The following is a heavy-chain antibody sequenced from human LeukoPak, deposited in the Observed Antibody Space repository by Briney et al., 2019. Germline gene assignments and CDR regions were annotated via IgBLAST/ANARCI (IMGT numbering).Heavy chain of an antibody. CDR1: GYTLTELS. V-gene: IGHV1-24*01. J-gene: IGHJ1*01. Sequence: ASVKVSCKISGYTLTELSMHWVRQAPGKGLEWMGGFDPEDGETIYAQKFQCRVTMTEDTSTDTAYMELSSLRSEDTAVYYCATTTTVTTGYFQHWGQGTLVTVSS. CDR3: ATTTTVTTGYFQH. D-gene: IGHD4-17*01. CDR2: FDPEDGET.